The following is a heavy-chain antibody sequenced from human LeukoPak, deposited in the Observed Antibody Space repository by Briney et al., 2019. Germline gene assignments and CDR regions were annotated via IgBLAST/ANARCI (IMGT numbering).Heavy chain of an antibody. V-gene: IGHV1-2*06. CDR3: ARGLTEKIAVAGDAFDI. Sequence: ASVRVSCKASGYTFTGYYMHWVRQAPGQGLEWMGRINPNSGGTNYAQKFQGRVTMTRDTSISTAYMELRSLRSDDTAVYYCARGLTEKIAVAGDAFDIWGQGTMVTVSS. D-gene: IGHD6-19*01. CDR1: GYTFTGYY. CDR2: INPNSGGT. J-gene: IGHJ3*02.